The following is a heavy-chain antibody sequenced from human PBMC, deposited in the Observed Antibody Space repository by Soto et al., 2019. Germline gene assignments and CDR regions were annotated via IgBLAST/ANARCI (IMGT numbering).Heavy chain of an antibody. CDR3: AKGSGEGYSSSWYRYYFDY. CDR1: GFTFSSYA. V-gene: IGHV3-23*01. J-gene: IGHJ4*02. CDR2: ISGSGGST. D-gene: IGHD6-13*01. Sequence: GGSLRLSCAASGFTFSSYAMSWVRQAPGKGLEWVSAISGSGGSTYYADSVKGRFTISRDNSKNTLYLQMNSLRAENTAVYYCAKGSGEGYSSSWYRYYFDYWGQGTLGTVSS.